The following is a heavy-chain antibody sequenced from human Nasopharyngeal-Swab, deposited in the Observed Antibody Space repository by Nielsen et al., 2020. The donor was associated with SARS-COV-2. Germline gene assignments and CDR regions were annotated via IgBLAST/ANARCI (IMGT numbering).Heavy chain of an antibody. V-gene: IGHV1-18*01. Sequence: ASVKVSCKASGYTFTSYGISWVRQAPGQGLEWMGWIGAYNGNTNYAQKLQGRVTMTTDTSTSTAYMELRSLRSDDTAVYYCARDLLSGTAAMVYFDYWGQGTLVTVSS. J-gene: IGHJ4*02. D-gene: IGHD5-18*01. CDR1: GYTFTSYG. CDR3: ARDLLSGTAAMVYFDY. CDR2: IGAYNGNT.